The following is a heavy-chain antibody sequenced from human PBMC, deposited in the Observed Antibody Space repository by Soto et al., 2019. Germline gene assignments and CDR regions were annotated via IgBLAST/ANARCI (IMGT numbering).Heavy chain of an antibody. CDR1: GFNIRGYS. V-gene: IGHV3-48*02. CDR3: ARVRHGAPFDY. CDR2: TTVTTGNI. D-gene: IGHD4-17*01. Sequence: GGSLRLSCEASGFNIRGYSMNWVRQSPGKGLQWLAYTTVTTGNIVYADSVKGRFTISSDNVKNSVFLHLHSLRDEDTAVYYCARVRHGAPFDYWGQGTLVTVSS. J-gene: IGHJ4*02.